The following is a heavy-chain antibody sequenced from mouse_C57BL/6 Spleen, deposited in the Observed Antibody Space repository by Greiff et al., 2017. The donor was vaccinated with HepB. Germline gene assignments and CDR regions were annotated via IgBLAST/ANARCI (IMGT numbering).Heavy chain of an antibody. Sequence: QVQLQQSGAELVRPGTSVKVSCKASGYAFTNYLIEWVKQRPGQGLEWIGVINPGSGGTNYNEKFKGKATLTADKSSSTAYMQLSSLTSEDSAVYFCARSHYYGSSYWYFDVWGTGTTVTVS. V-gene: IGHV1-54*01. D-gene: IGHD1-1*01. CDR2: INPGSGGT. CDR1: GYAFTNYL. J-gene: IGHJ1*03. CDR3: ARSHYYGSSYWYFDV.